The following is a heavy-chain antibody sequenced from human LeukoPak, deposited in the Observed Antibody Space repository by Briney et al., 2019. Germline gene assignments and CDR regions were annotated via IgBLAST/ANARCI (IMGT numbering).Heavy chain of an antibody. Sequence: GGSLRLSCAASGFTFSGSAMHWVRQASGKGLEWVGRIRSKASSYATSYAASVKGRFTISRDDSKNTLYLQMNSLKTEDTAVYYCTTVVDGAAGGYWGQGTLVTVSS. CDR1: GFTFSGSA. CDR3: TTVVDGAAGGY. J-gene: IGHJ4*02. CDR2: IRSKASSYAT. D-gene: IGHD2-15*01. V-gene: IGHV3-73*01.